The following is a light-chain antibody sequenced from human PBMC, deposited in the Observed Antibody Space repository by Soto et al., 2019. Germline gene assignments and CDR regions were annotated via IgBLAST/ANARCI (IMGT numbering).Light chain of an antibody. Sequence: NFMLTQPHSVSESPGKTVTISCTRSSGSIASDYVHWYQQRPGSAPTTLIYDNNLRPSGVPDRFSGSIDSSSNSASLTISGLKTEDEADHYCQSDDDPKIFGGGTQLTVL. V-gene: IGLV6-57*04. CDR3: QSDDDPKI. J-gene: IGLJ2*01. CDR1: SGSIASDY. CDR2: DNN.